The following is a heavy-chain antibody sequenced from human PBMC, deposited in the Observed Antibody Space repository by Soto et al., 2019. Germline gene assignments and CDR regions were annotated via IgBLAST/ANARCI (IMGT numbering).Heavy chain of an antibody. CDR3: AREFVLGATTSSLDY. D-gene: IGHD1-26*01. CDR1: GFTFSSYA. V-gene: IGHV3-30-3*01. CDR2: ISYDGSNK. J-gene: IGHJ4*02. Sequence: GGSLRLSCAASGFTFSSYAMHWVRQAPGKGLEWVAVISYDGSNKYYADSVKGRFTISRDNSKNTLYLQMNSLRAEDTAVYYCAREFVLGATTSSLDYWGQGTLVTVSS.